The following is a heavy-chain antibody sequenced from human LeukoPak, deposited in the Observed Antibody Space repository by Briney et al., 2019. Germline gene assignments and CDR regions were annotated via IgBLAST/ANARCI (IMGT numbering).Heavy chain of an antibody. CDR3: ARVTIFGVVNNIPSYYYGMDV. J-gene: IGHJ6*02. CDR1: GFTFSSYW. Sequence: PGGSLRLSCAASGFTFSSYWMGWVRQAPGKGLEWVANIKQDGSEKYYVDSVKGRFTISRDNAKNSLYLQMNSLRAEDTAVYYCARVTIFGVVNNIPSYYYGMDVWGQGTTVTVSS. V-gene: IGHV3-7*01. D-gene: IGHD3-3*01. CDR2: IKQDGSEK.